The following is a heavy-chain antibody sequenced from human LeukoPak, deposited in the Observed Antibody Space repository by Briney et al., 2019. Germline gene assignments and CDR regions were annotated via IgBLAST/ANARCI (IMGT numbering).Heavy chain of an antibody. CDR3: ARPIDSSGWYYFDY. Sequence: TGESLKISCKGSGYSFTNYWIAWVRQMPGKGLEWMGIIYPGDSDTRYSPPFQGQVTISADKSISTAYLQWSSLKASDTAMYYCARPIDSSGWYYFDYWGQGTLVTVSS. D-gene: IGHD6-19*01. V-gene: IGHV5-51*01. CDR2: IYPGDSDT. CDR1: GYSFTNYW. J-gene: IGHJ4*02.